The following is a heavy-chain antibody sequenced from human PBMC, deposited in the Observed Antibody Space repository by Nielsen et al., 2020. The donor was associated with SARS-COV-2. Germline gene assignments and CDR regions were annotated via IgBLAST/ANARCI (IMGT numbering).Heavy chain of an antibody. CDR3: AREPPYGSSGWPNWFDP. J-gene: IGHJ5*02. Sequence: SVKVSCKASGGTFSSYAISWVRQAPGQGLEWMGRIIPIFGTANYAQKFQGRVTITADESTSTAYMELSSLRSEDTAVYYCAREPPYGSSGWPNWFDPWGQGTLVTVSS. CDR1: GGTFSSYA. V-gene: IGHV1-69*13. CDR2: IIPIFGTA. D-gene: IGHD6-19*01.